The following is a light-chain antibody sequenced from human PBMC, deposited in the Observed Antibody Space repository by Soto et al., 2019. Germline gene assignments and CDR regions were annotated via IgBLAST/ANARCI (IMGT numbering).Light chain of an antibody. J-gene: IGKJ1*01. V-gene: IGKV1-5*01. Sequence: DIRMTQTRSSLCASIGDRVTITSRASQSISDSLAWYQQKPGKAPDLLISDVSKLERGVASRFSGSGSGTEFTLTISSMQPDDLATYYCQQYHGFSRTFGQGTKVDI. CDR1: QSISDS. CDR3: QQYHGFSRT. CDR2: DVS.